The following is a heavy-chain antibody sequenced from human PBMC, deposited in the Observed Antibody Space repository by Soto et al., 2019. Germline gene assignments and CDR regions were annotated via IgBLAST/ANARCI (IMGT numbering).Heavy chain of an antibody. J-gene: IGHJ6*03. D-gene: IGHD2-2*01. CDR2: INHSGST. V-gene: IGHV4-34*01. CDR1: GGSFSGYY. Sequence: ASETLSLTCAVYGGSFSGYYWSWIRQPPGKGLEWIGEINHSGSTNYNPSLKSRVTISVDTSKNQFSLKLSSVTAADTAVYYCARGAGYCSSTSCYPYYYYYMDVWGKGTTVTVSS. CDR3: ARGAGYCSSTSCYPYYYYYMDV.